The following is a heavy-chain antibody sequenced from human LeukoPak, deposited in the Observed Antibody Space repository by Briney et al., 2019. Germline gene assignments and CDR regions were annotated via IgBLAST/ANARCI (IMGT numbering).Heavy chain of an antibody. CDR1: VGSFSGYY. V-gene: IGHV4-34*01. Sequence: SETLSLTCAVYVGSFSGYYWSWVRQPPGKGLEWIGEIIHSGSTNFNSSLKSRLTISVDTSRNQFSLKLNSVTAADTAVYYCARGVEMAGFDYWGQGNLVTVSS. J-gene: IGHJ4*02. CDR3: ARGVEMAGFDY. D-gene: IGHD5-24*01. CDR2: IIHSGST.